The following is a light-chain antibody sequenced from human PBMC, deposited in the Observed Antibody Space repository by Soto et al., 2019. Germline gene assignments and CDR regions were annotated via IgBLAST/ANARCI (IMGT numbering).Light chain of an antibody. J-gene: IGKJ5*01. CDR2: GAP. V-gene: IGKV3-15*01. CDR3: QQRRNWLIT. Sequence: IVMTQSPATLSVSPGERATGSCRACQSVSSNLAWYQQKRGQAPRLLIDGAPTRATGIPARFSGSGSGTDFTLTIISPEPEDVAFYYCQQRRNWLITFGHGTRLEIK. CDR1: QSVSSN.